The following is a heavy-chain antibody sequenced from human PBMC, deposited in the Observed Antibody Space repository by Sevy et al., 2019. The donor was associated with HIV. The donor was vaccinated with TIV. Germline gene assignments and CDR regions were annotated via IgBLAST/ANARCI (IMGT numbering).Heavy chain of an antibody. J-gene: IGHJ4*02. D-gene: IGHD1-26*01. V-gene: IGHV3-74*01. Sequence: GGSLRLSCAASGFTFSRYWMHWVRQAPGKGLMWVSHIKDDGSRAFFADSVKGRFTISRDNAKNTLYLQMNSLRAEDTAIYYCARGKLGGSTTYLDLDCWGLGTLVTVSS. CDR2: IKDDGSRA. CDR1: GFTFSRYW. CDR3: ARGKLGGSTTYLDLDC.